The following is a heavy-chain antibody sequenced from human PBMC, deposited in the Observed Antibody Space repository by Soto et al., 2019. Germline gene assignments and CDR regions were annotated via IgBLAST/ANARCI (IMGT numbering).Heavy chain of an antibody. J-gene: IGHJ6*02. CDR1: GSAITRYY. D-gene: IGHD6-19*01. V-gene: IGHV1-46*01. CDR3: ARDTSGWSLNGLDV. Sequence: QVDLVQSGAEVKKPGASVTISCKASGSAITRYYIHWVRQAPGRGLEWMGIINPGGGSASYAQKFQHRVTVDKDTSTGTVYMDLRSLRTEDTAVYYCARDTSGWSLNGLDVWGQGTTVNVSS. CDR2: INPGGGSA.